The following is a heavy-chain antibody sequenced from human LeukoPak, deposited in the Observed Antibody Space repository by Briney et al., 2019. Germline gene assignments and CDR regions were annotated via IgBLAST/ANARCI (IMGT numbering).Heavy chain of an antibody. D-gene: IGHD3-10*01. V-gene: IGHV1-18*01. CDR2: VTAFNENT. J-gene: IGHJ6*03. Sequence: ASVKVSCKASGFALTTYNIVWLRQAPGQGLEWVGWVTAFNENTHYSRKVQGRVTMTRDTSTSTAYMELRSLRSDDTAVYYCARESWFGELLSMGVWGKGTTVTISS. CDR1: GFALTTYN. CDR3: ARESWFGELLSMGV.